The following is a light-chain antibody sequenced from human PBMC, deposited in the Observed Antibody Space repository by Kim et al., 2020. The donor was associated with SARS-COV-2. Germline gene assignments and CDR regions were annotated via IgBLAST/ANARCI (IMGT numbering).Light chain of an antibody. CDR3: QQYNYLPLT. Sequence: DIQMTQSPPSLSASVGDTVTITCQASQDIRKSLNWYQQKPGQAPKPLIYDASDLETGVPSRFSGSGSGTDFTFTISNLQPEDTATLCCQQYNYLPLTFGGGTKVDIK. V-gene: IGKV1-33*01. CDR2: DAS. CDR1: QDIRKS. J-gene: IGKJ4*01.